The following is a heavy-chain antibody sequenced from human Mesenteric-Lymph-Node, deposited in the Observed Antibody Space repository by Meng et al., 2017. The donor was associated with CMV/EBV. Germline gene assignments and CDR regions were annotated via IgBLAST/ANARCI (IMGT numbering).Heavy chain of an antibody. CDR2: IYHSGST. V-gene: IGHV4-30-4*08. Sequence: SISSGDHYWSWIRQPPGKGLEWIAYIYHSGSTYYNPSLKGRVTISVDTSKNHFSLRLSSVTAADTAVYYCARVGDDSGGYSKYYFDYWGQGTLVTVSS. J-gene: IGHJ4*02. D-gene: IGHD1-26*01. CDR1: SISSGDHY. CDR3: ARVGDDSGGYSKYYFDY.